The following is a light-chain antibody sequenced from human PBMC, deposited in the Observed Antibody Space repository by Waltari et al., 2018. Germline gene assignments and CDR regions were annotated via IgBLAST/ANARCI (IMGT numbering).Light chain of an antibody. CDR2: KVN. J-gene: IGLJ1*01. CDR3: SSYTTSSTVV. V-gene: IGLV2-14*01. CDR1: NSDIGAYKF. Sequence: QSALTQTASVSGSRGQSVTISCTGTNSDIGAYKFVSWYQQHPNKTPRLIIYKVNNRPNGVSTRFSGSRSGNAASLTISDLQSEDEAHYYCSSYTTSSTVVFGTGTKVT.